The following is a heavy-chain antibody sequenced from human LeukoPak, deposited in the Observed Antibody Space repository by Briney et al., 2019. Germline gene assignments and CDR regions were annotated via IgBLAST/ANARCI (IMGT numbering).Heavy chain of an antibody. J-gene: IGHJ4*02. CDR3: AKEGSGGSVLDY. V-gene: IGHV3-33*03. CDR2: IWYDGSNK. D-gene: IGHD2-15*01. Sequence: GRSLRLSCAASGFTFSSYGMHWVRQAPGKGLEWVGVIWYDGSNKYYADSVKGRFTISRDNAKNSLYLQMNSLRAEDTALYYCAKEGSGGSVLDYWGQGTLVTVSS. CDR1: GFTFSSYG.